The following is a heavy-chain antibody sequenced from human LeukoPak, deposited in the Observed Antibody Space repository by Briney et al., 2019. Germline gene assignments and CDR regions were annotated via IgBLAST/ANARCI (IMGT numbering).Heavy chain of an antibody. CDR3: ARDLRIAVAGTWFDP. D-gene: IGHD6-19*01. CDR2: INPNSGGT. J-gene: IGHJ5*02. CDR1: GYTFTGYY. V-gene: IGHV1-2*02. Sequence: GASVKVSCKASGYTFTGYYMHWVRQAPGQGLEWMGWINPNSGGTNYAQKFQGRVTMTRDTSISTAYMELSRLRSDDTALYYCARDLRIAVAGTWFDPWGQGTLVTVSS.